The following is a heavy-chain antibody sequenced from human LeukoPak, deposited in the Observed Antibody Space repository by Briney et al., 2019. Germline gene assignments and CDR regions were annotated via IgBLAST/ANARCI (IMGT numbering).Heavy chain of an antibody. Sequence: GASVKVSCKASGYTFTGYYMHWVRQAPGQGLGWMGWINPNSGGTNYAQKFQGRVTMTRDTSISTAYMELSRLRSDDAAVYYCAREHIVVVTAIPDYYYYMDVWGKGTTVTVSS. CDR2: INPNSGGT. D-gene: IGHD2-21*02. CDR1: GYTFTGYY. CDR3: AREHIVVVTAIPDYYYYMDV. J-gene: IGHJ6*03. V-gene: IGHV1-2*02.